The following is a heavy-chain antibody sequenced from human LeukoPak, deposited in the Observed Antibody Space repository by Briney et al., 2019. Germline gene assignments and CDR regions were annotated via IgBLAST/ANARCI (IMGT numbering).Heavy chain of an antibody. V-gene: IGHV3-30*02. CDR3: AKDIGAVAGTHYFDY. D-gene: IGHD6-19*01. CDR2: IQYDGTNK. Sequence: PGGSLRLSCAASGFTFSKYGMHWVRQAPGKGLEWVAFIQYDGTNKDYTDSVKGGFTISRDNSKNTLYLQMNSLRPEDTAVYYCAKDIGAVAGTHYFDYWGQGTLVTVSS. CDR1: GFTFSKYG. J-gene: IGHJ4*02.